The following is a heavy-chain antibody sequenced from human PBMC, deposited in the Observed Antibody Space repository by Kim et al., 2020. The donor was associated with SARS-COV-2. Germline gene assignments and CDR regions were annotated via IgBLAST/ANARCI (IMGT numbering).Heavy chain of an antibody. CDR2: IWYDGSNK. V-gene: IGHV3-33*01. J-gene: IGHJ4*02. CDR1: GFTFSSYG. CDR3: ARDYGTYYYGSGSYYRLASLPGY. D-gene: IGHD3-10*01. Sequence: GGSLRLSCAASGFTFSSYGMHWVRQAPGKGLEWVAVIWYDGSNKYYADSVKGRFTISRDNSKNTLYLQMNSLRAEDTAVYYCARDYGTYYYGSGSYYRLASLPGYWGQGTLVTVSS.